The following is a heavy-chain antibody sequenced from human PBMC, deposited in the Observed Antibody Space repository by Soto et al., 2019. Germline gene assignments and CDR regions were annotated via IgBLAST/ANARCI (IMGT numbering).Heavy chain of an antibody. CDR2: IYYSGST. CDR3: ARHTLARRAGSGYFDY. CDR1: GGSISSSSYY. Sequence: DTLSLTCTVSGGSISSSSYYWGWIRQPPGKGLEWIGSIYYSGSTYYNPSLKSRVTISVDTSKNQFSLKLSSVTAADTAVYYCARHTLARRAGSGYFDYWGQGTLVTVSS. J-gene: IGHJ4*02. V-gene: IGHV4-39*01. D-gene: IGHD3-10*01.